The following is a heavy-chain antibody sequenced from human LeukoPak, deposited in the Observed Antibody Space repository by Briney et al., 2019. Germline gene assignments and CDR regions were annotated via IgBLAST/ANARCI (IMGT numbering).Heavy chain of an antibody. CDR1: GYTFTSYY. Sequence: ASVKVSCKASGYTFTSYYMHWVRQAPGQGLEWMGIINPSGGSTSYAQKFQGRVTMTRDTSTSTVYMELGSLRSGDTAVYYCARDLIAAAAGAVLYYFDYWGQGTLVTVSS. J-gene: IGHJ4*02. CDR2: INPSGGST. D-gene: IGHD6-13*01. V-gene: IGHV1-46*01. CDR3: ARDLIAAAAGAVLYYFDY.